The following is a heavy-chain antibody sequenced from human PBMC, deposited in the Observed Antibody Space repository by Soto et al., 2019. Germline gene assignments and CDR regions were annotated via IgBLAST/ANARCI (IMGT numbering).Heavy chain of an antibody. CDR3: AREAGSWSAFYYYYGMDV. CDR1: GFTFSSYG. D-gene: IGHD6-13*01. J-gene: IGHJ6*02. V-gene: IGHV3-33*01. CDR2: IWYDGSNK. Sequence: QVQLVESGGGVVQPGRSLRLSCAASGFTFSSYGMHWVRQAPGKGLEWVAVIWYDGSNKYYADSVKGRFTISRDNSKNTRYLQRNSLRAEDTAVYYCAREAGSWSAFYYYYGMDVWGQGTTVTVSS.